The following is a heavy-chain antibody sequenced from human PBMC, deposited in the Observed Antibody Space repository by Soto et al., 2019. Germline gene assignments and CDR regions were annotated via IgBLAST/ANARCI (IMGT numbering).Heavy chain of an antibody. CDR2: INPNSGGT. Sequence: GASVKVSCKASGYTFTGYYMHWVRQAPGQGLEWMGWINPNSGGTNYAQKFQGRVTMTRDTSISTAYMELSRLRSDDTAMYYCARHSDYGGNPVFDYWGQGTLVTVYS. CDR3: ARHSDYGGNPVFDY. J-gene: IGHJ4*02. V-gene: IGHV1-2*02. CDR1: GYTFTGYY. D-gene: IGHD4-17*01.